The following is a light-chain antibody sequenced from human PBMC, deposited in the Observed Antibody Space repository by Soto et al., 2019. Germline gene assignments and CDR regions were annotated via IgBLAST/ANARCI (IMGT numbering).Light chain of an antibody. Sequence: EIVMTQSPATLSVSPGERATLSCRASQSVSINLAWYQQKPGQAPRLLIYGASTRATGIPARFSGSGSGTEFTLNISGLQSEDFAVYYCQQYNNWPRTFGGGTKVEIK. J-gene: IGKJ4*01. V-gene: IGKV3-15*01. CDR3: QQYNNWPRT. CDR2: GAS. CDR1: QSVSIN.